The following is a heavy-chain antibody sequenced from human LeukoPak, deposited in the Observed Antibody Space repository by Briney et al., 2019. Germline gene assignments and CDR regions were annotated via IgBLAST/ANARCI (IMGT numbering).Heavy chain of an antibody. Sequence: PGGSLRLSCAASGFTFSSYWMSWVRQAPGKGLEWVANIKQDGSEKYYVDSVKGRFTISRDNAKNSLYLQMNSLRAEDTAVYYCARDLDYYGSGFDYWGQGTLVTVSS. CDR2: IKQDGSEK. CDR1: GFTFSSYW. V-gene: IGHV3-7*01. D-gene: IGHD3-10*01. CDR3: ARDLDYYGSGFDY. J-gene: IGHJ4*02.